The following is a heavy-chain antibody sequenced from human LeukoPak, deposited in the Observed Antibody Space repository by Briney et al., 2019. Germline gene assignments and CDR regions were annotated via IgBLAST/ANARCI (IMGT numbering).Heavy chain of an antibody. CDR3: ASGGGAVARNVFDI. Sequence: GRSLRLSCAASGFTFSSYAMHWVRQAPGKGLEWVAVISYDGSNKYYADSVKGRFTISRDNSKNTLYLQMNSLRAEDTAVYYCASGGGAVARNVFDIWGQGTMVTVSS. V-gene: IGHV3-30-3*01. D-gene: IGHD6-13*01. J-gene: IGHJ3*02. CDR2: ISYDGSNK. CDR1: GFTFSSYA.